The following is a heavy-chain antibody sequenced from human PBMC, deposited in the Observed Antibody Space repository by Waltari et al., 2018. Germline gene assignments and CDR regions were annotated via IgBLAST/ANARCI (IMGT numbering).Heavy chain of an antibody. CDR1: GFTFSSYS. V-gene: IGHV3-30*01. CDR3: AREDICRSTTCYTLDY. J-gene: IGHJ4*02. CDR2: MAYDGSSK. Sequence: QVQMVESGGGVVQPGRSLRLSCAASGFTFSSYSIHWVRQAPGKGLEWVELMAYDGSSKYYADSVKGRFTVSRDNPKNTVYLQLNSLRVEDTAVYYCAREDICRSTTCYTLDYWGLGTLVTVSS. D-gene: IGHD2-2*02.